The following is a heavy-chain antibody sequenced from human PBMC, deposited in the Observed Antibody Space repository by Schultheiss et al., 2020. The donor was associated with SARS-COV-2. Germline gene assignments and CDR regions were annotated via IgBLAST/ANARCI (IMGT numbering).Heavy chain of an antibody. CDR3: ASASPDYGMDV. V-gene: IGHV1-18*01. J-gene: IGHJ6*02. CDR2: ISAYNGNT. D-gene: IGHD2-2*01. Sequence: ASVKVSCKASGGTFSSYGISWVRQAPGQGLEWMGWISAYNGNTNYAQKLQGRVTMTTDTSTSTAYMELRSLRSDDTAVYYCASASPDYGMDVWGQGTTVTVSS. CDR1: GGTFSSYG.